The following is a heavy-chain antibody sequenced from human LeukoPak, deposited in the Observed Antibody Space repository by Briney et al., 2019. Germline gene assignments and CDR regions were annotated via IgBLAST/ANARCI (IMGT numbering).Heavy chain of an antibody. D-gene: IGHD6-13*01. CDR3: ARAAAAGRGGLDY. CDR2: ISPNSGGT. J-gene: IGHJ4*02. Sequence: ASVKVSCKASGYTFTGYYMHWVRQAPGQGLEWMGWISPNSGGTNYAQKFQGRVTMTRDTSISTAYMELSRLRSDDTAVYYCARAAAAGRGGLDYWGQGTLVTVSS. CDR1: GYTFTGYY. V-gene: IGHV1-2*02.